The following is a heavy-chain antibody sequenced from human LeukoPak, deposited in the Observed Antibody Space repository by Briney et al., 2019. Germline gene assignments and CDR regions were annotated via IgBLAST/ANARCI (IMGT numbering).Heavy chain of an antibody. D-gene: IGHD4-17*01. CDR3: AREDVNGDYGY. V-gene: IGHV3-21*01. CDR1: GFTVNSYA. Sequence: PGGSLRLSCDASGFTVNSYAMNWVRQAPGKGLEWVSSVSSSSSYIYYADSVKGRFTISRDNAKNSLYLQMNSLRAEDTAVYYCAREDVNGDYGYWGQGTLVTVSS. CDR2: VSSSSSYI. J-gene: IGHJ4*02.